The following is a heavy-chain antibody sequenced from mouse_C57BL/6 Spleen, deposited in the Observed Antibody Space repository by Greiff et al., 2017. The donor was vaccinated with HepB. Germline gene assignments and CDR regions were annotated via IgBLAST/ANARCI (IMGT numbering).Heavy chain of an antibody. CDR1: GYTFIDYE. CDR2: IDPETGGT. CDR3: TSQLTGPSWFAY. D-gene: IGHD4-1*01. V-gene: IGHV1-15*01. Sequence: VQLQQSGAELVRPGASVTLSCKASGYTFIDYEMHWVKQTPVHGLEWIGAIDPETGGTAYNQKFKGKAILTADKSSSTAYMELRSLTSEDSAVYYCTSQLTGPSWFAYWGQGTLVTVSA. J-gene: IGHJ3*01.